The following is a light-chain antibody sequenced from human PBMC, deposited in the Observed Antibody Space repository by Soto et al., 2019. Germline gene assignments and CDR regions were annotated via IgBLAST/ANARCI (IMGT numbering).Light chain of an antibody. Sequence: EIVITQSPATLSVSPGERATLSCRASQSVSSNLAWYQQKPGQAPRLLIYGASIRATGIPARFSGSGSGTEFTLTISSLQSEDFAVYYCQRYNNWPPAFGQGTRLEIK. CDR3: QRYNNWPPA. CDR1: QSVSSN. CDR2: GAS. J-gene: IGKJ5*01. V-gene: IGKV3D-15*01.